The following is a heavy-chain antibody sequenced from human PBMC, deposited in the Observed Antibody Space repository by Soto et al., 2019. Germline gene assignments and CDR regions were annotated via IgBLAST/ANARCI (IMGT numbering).Heavy chain of an antibody. D-gene: IGHD6-13*01. J-gene: IGHJ6*02. Sequence: GGSLRLSCAASGFTFSSYAMHWVRQAPGKGLEWVAVISYDGSNKYYADSVKGRFTISRDNSKNTLYLQMNSLRAEDTAVYYCARAGSHYSSSWFSGGKGMEVWGQGTMVTVSS. V-gene: IGHV3-30-3*01. CDR2: ISYDGSNK. CDR1: GFTFSSYA. CDR3: ARAGSHYSSSWFSGGKGMEV.